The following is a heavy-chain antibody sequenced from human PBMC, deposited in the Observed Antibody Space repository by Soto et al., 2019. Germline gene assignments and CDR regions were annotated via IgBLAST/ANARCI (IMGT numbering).Heavy chain of an antibody. CDR2: IWYDGSNK. CDR3: APLGHDFWSGYIPFDY. J-gene: IGHJ4*02. D-gene: IGHD3-3*01. CDR1: GFTFSSYG. V-gene: IGHV3-33*01. Sequence: GGSLRLSCAASGFTFSSYGMHWVRQAPGKGLEWVAVIWYDGSNKYYADSVKGRFTISRDNSKNTLYLQMNSLRAEDTAVYYCAPLGHDFWSGYIPFDYWGQGTLVTVSS.